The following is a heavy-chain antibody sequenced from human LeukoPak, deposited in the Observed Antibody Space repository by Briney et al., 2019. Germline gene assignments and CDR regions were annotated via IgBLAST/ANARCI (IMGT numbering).Heavy chain of an antibody. D-gene: IGHD3-22*01. CDR3: ARGSLGYYYDSSGYYRDYGMDV. J-gene: IGHJ6*02. Sequence: PGGSLRLSCAASGFTFSDYYMSWIRQAPGKGLEWVSYISSSGSTIYYADSVKGRFTISRDNAKNSLYLQMNSLRAEDTAVYYCARGSLGYYYDSSGYYRDYGMDVWGQGTTVTVSS. CDR2: ISSSGSTI. CDR1: GFTFSDYY. V-gene: IGHV3-11*01.